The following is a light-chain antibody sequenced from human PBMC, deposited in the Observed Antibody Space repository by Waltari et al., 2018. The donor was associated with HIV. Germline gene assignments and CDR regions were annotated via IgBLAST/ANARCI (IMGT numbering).Light chain of an antibody. CDR3: SSYTSSSTQV. CDR1: SSAVGGFIY. CDR2: EVT. Sequence: QSALTQPAPVSGSPGQSITISCPGPSSAVGGFIYVFWYQRHPGKAPKLMIYEVTNRPSGVSNRFSGSKSGNTASLTISGLQAEDEADYYCSSYTSSSTQVFGTGTKVTVL. J-gene: IGLJ1*01. V-gene: IGLV2-14*01.